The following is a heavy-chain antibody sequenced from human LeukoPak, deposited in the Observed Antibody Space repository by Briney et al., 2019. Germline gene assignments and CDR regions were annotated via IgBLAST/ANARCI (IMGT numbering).Heavy chain of an antibody. CDR1: GGSISSYY. Sequence: SETLSLTCTVSGGSISSYYWSWIRQPPGKGLEWIGYIYYSGSTNYNPSLKSRVTISVDTSKNQFSLKLSSVTAADTAVYYCARDVGCGGDCYYYYMDVRGKGTTVTVSS. D-gene: IGHD2-21*01. V-gene: IGHV4-59*01. CDR3: ARDVGCGGDCYYYYMDV. J-gene: IGHJ6*03. CDR2: IYYSGST.